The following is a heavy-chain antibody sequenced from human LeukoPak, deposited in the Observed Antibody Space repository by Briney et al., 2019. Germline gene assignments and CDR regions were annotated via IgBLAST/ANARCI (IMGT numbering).Heavy chain of an antibody. D-gene: IGHD2-2*02. CDR2: ISSNGGST. J-gene: IGHJ3*02. CDR1: GFTFSSYA. CDR3: ASSYKLGAFDI. V-gene: IGHV3-64*01. Sequence: PGGSLRLSCAASGFTFSSYAMHWVCQAPGKGLEYVSAISSNGGSTYYANSVKGRFTISRDNSKNTLYLQMGSLRAEDMAVYYCASSYKLGAFDIWGQGTMVTVSS.